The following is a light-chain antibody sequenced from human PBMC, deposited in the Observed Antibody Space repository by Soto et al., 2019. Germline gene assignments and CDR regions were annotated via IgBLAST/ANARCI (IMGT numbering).Light chain of an antibody. CDR3: QQYNYRPPGPA. Sequence: EIVMTQSPATLSVSPGERATLSCRASHSVSSNLAWYQQKPGQAPRLLIYGASTWATGIPARFSGSGSGTEFTLTISSRQPEDDAVDYCQQYNYRPPGPAFGGGTKVDIK. CDR1: HSVSSN. J-gene: IGKJ4*01. V-gene: IGKV3-15*01. CDR2: GAS.